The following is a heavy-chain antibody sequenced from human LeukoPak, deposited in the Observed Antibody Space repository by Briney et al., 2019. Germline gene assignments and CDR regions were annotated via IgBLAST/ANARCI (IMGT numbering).Heavy chain of an antibody. J-gene: IGHJ6*03. CDR3: ASRDGYGYMDV. Sequence: PSGTLSLTCTVSGGSTSSYYWSWIRQPPGKGLEWIGYIHTSGSTNYNPSLKNRVTISADTSKNQFSLKLSSVTAAETAVYYCASRDGYGYMDVWGKGTTVTVSS. V-gene: IGHV4-4*09. D-gene: IGHD5-24*01. CDR2: IHTSGST. CDR1: GGSTSSYY.